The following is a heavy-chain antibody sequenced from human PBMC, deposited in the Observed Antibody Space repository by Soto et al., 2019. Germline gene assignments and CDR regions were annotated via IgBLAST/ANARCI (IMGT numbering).Heavy chain of an antibody. J-gene: IGHJ3*02. CDR1: GFTFSSYA. CDR2: ISGSGGST. D-gene: IGHD3-3*01. V-gene: IGHV3-23*01. CDR3: AKDLTIFGVVTGAFDI. Sequence: GGSLRLSCAASGFTFSSYAMSWVRQAPGKGLEWVSAISGSGGSTYYADSVKGRFTISRDNSKNTLYLQMNSLRAEDTAVYYCAKDLTIFGVVTGAFDIWGQGTMVTVSS.